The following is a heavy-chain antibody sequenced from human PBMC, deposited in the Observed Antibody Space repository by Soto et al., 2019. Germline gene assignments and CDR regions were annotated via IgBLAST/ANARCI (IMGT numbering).Heavy chain of an antibody. Sequence: QVQLVESGGGVVQPGRSLRLSCAASGFTFSSYAMHWVRQAPGKGLEWVAVISYEGSNKYYADSVKGRFTISRDNSKNTYLPMKSLRAEDTAVHYCARDKAPYSSGWHNRHFAYWGQGTLVTVSS. CDR3: ARDKAPYSSGWHNRHFAY. CDR2: ISYEGSNK. J-gene: IGHJ4*02. V-gene: IGHV3-30-3*01. CDR1: GFTFSSYA. D-gene: IGHD6-19*01.